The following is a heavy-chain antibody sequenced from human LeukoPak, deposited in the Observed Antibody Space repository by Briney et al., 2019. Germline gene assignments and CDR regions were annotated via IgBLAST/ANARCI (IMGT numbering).Heavy chain of an antibody. CDR1: GFTFSSYG. D-gene: IGHD3-22*01. Sequence: GGSLRLSCAASGFTFSSYGMHWVRQAPGKGLEWVSGISWNSGSIGYADSVKGRFTISRDNAKNSLYLQMNSLRAEDMALYYCAKGSEYFYDSSGYPKSHFDYWGQGTLVTVSS. V-gene: IGHV3-9*03. CDR2: ISWNSGSI. CDR3: AKGSEYFYDSSGYPKSHFDY. J-gene: IGHJ4*02.